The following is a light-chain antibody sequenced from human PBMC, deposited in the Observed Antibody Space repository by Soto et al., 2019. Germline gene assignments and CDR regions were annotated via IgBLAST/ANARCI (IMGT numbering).Light chain of an antibody. V-gene: IGKV3-15*01. CDR2: GAS. J-gene: IGKJ5*01. CDR3: QQYNYWPIT. Sequence: SPGERAPLSCRASQSVADNLAWFQQKPGQGPRLLIYGASTRATGIPARFSGSGSETDFTLTVSSLRSEDSAVYYCQQYNYWPITFGQGTRLEIK. CDR1: QSVADN.